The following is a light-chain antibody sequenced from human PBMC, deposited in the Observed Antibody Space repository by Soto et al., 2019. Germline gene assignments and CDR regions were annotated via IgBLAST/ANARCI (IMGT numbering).Light chain of an antibody. CDR1: QSISSW. Sequence: DIQMTQSPSTLSASVGDRVTITCRASQSISSWLAWYQQTPGKAPKLLIYQASSLQSGVPSRFSGSGSGTEFTLIISSLQPDDFATYYCQSGVTFGGGTKVEIK. CDR3: QSGVT. J-gene: IGKJ4*01. V-gene: IGKV1-5*03. CDR2: QAS.